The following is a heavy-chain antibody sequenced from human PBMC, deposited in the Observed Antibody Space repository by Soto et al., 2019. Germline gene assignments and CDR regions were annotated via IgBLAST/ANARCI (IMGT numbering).Heavy chain of an antibody. CDR2: ITPSPSFI. V-gene: IGHV3-21*01. CDR1: GFTFSDSD. D-gene: IGHD4-17*01. Sequence: GGSLRLSCAASGFTFSDSDMHWVRQAPGKGLEWVSAITPSPSFISYADSVRGRFTISRDDANNSVYLQMNSLRADDTAVYYCARLPYGDYPEDFWGQGTLVTVS. J-gene: IGHJ4*02. CDR3: ARLPYGDYPEDF.